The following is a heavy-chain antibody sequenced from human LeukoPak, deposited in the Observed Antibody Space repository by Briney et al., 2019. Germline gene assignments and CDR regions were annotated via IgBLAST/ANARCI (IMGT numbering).Heavy chain of an antibody. V-gene: IGHV1-2*02. D-gene: IGHD6-13*01. J-gene: IGHJ3*02. CDR2: INPNSGGT. CDR3: ARVTAAGTWTFDI. Sequence: ASVKVSCKASGYTFTGYYMHWVRQAPGQGLEWMGWINPNSGGTNYAQKFQGRVTMTRDTSISTAYMELSRLRSDDTAVYYCARVTAAGTWTFDIWGQGTTVTVSS. CDR1: GYTFTGYY.